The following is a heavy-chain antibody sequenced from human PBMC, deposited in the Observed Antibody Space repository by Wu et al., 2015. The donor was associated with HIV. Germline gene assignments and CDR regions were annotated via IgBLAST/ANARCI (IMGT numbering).Heavy chain of an antibody. J-gene: IGHJ6*03. Sequence: EWMGWINPNSGGTNYAQKFQGRVTMTRDTSISTAYMELSRLRSDDTAVYYCARGGVVVPAAIGNYYYYYYMDVWGKGTTVTVSS. D-gene: IGHD2-2*02. CDR3: ARGGVVVPAAIGNYYYYYYMDV. V-gene: IGHV1-2*02. CDR2: INPNSGGT.